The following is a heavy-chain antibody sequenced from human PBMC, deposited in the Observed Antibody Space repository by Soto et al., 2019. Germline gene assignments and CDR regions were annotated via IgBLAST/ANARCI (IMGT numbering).Heavy chain of an antibody. V-gene: IGHV1-69*02. Sequence: QVQLVQSGAEVKKPGSSVKVSCQASGDTFNFYTINWVRQAPGLGLEWMGRFNPILSFSNSALKSQGRVTLTADKSTSTAYMVLSSLRSEDTAIYYCATSFGSGSRAFDYWGQGALVTVSS. D-gene: IGHD3-10*01. CDR3: ATSFGSGSRAFDY. CDR1: GDTFNFYT. J-gene: IGHJ4*02. CDR2: FNPILSFS.